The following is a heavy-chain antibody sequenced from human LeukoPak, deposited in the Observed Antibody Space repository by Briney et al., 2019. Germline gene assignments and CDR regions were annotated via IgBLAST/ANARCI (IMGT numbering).Heavy chain of an antibody. CDR3: ARARRSSGRPDAFDI. CDR1: GGSISSYY. J-gene: IGHJ3*02. Sequence: PSETLSLTCTVSGGSISSYYWTWIRQPPGQGLEWIGYIDYSGSTNYNPSLKSRVTISVDTSKNQLSLKLSPVTAADTAVYHCARARRSSGRPDAFDIWGQGTMVTVSS. V-gene: IGHV4-59*01. D-gene: IGHD6-25*01. CDR2: IDYSGST.